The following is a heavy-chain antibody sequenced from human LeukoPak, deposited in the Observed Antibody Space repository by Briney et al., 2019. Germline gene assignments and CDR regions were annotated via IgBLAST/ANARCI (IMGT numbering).Heavy chain of an antibody. J-gene: IGHJ4*02. V-gene: IGHV3-30*02. CDR1: GFTFSSYG. CDR2: TRYDGSNK. CDR3: AKDPSPKYCSSTSCPHMGSYFDY. Sequence: PGGSLRLSCAASGFTFSSYGMHWVRQAPGKGLEWVAFTRYDGSNKYYADSVKGRFTISRDNSKNTLYLQMNSLRAEDTAVYYCAKDPSPKYCSSTSCPHMGSYFDYWGQGTLVTVSS. D-gene: IGHD2-2*01.